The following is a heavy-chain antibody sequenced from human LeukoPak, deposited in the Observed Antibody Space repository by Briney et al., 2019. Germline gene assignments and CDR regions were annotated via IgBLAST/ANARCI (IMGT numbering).Heavy chain of an antibody. CDR2: FDPEDGET. D-gene: IGHD1-7*01. V-gene: IGHV1-24*01. Sequence: ASVKVSCKVSGYTLTELSMHWVRQAPGNGLEWMGGFDPEDGETIYAQKFQGRVTMTEDTSTDTAYMELSSLRSEDTAVYYCATGGGNYRAFDYWGQGTLVTVSS. CDR1: GYTLTELS. CDR3: ATGGGNYRAFDY. J-gene: IGHJ4*02.